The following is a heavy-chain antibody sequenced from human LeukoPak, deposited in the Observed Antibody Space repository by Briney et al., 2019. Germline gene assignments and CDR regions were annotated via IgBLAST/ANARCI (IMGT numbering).Heavy chain of an antibody. CDR2: MNPNRGNT. D-gene: IGHD1-1*01. Sequence: ASVKVSCKASGYTFTSYDINWVRQATGQGLEWMGWMNPNRGNTGYAQKFQGRVTMTRNTSISTAYMELSSLRSEDTAVYYCARGGLEPGSYYYYYMDVWGKGTTVTVSS. CDR1: GYTFTSYD. V-gene: IGHV1-8*01. J-gene: IGHJ6*03. CDR3: ARGGLEPGSYYYYYMDV.